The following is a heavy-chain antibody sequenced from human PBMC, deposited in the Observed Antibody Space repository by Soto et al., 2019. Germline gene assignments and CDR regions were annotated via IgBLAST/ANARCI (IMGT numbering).Heavy chain of an antibody. J-gene: IGHJ4*02. CDR2: ISGSGGST. V-gene: IGHV3-23*01. CDR3: AKDDYYDSSGYYTY. D-gene: IGHD3-22*01. Sequence: GGSLRLSCAASGFTFSSYAMSWVRQAPGKGLEWVSAISGSGGSTYYADSVKGRFTISRDNSKNTLYLQMNSLRAEDTAVYYCAKDDYYDSSGYYTYWGQGTLVTVSS. CDR1: GFTFSSYA.